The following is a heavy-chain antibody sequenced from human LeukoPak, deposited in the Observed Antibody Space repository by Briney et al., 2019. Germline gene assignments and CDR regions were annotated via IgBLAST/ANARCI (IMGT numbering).Heavy chain of an antibody. CDR3: ARDLLNHIAPYYYMDV. Sequence: SETLSLTCTVSGGSISSSSYYRGWIRQPPGKGLEWIGSIYYSGSTYYNPSLKSRVTISVDTSKNQFSLKLSSVTAADTAVYYCARDLLNHIAPYYYMDVWGKGTTVTVSS. D-gene: IGHD6-13*01. CDR1: GGSISSSSYY. J-gene: IGHJ6*03. CDR2: IYYSGST. V-gene: IGHV4-39*07.